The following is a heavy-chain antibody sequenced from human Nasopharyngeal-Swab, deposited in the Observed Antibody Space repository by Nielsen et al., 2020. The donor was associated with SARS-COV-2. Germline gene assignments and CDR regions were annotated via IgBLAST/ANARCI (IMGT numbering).Heavy chain of an antibody. Sequence: SATLSLTCTVSGGSISSGSYYWSWIRQPAGKGLEWIGRIYTSGSTNYNPSLKSRVTISVDTSKNQFSLKLSSVTAADTAVYYCARGRVVPAASRYGMDVWGQGTTVTAP. J-gene: IGHJ6*02. CDR3: ARGRVVPAASRYGMDV. V-gene: IGHV4-61*02. CDR1: GGSISSGSYY. CDR2: IYTSGST. D-gene: IGHD2-2*01.